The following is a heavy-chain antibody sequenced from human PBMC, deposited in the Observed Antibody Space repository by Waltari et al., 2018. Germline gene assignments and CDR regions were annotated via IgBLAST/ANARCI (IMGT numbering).Heavy chain of an antibody. CDR2: IYTSGST. Sequence: QVQLQESGPGLVKPSETLSLTCPVSGGPISRYSWSWIRQPAGKGLEWIGRIYTSGSTNYNPSLKSRVTMSVDTSKNQFSLKLSSVTAADTAVYYCARDPLSLAGTNYYGMDVWGQGTTVTVSS. CDR3: ARDPLSLAGTNYYGMDV. J-gene: IGHJ6*02. CDR1: GGPISRYS. D-gene: IGHD6-19*01. V-gene: IGHV4-4*07.